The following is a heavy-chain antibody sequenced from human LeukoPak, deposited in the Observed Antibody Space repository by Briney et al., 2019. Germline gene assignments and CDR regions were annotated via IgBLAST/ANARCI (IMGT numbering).Heavy chain of an antibody. V-gene: IGHV3-74*01. CDR3: ARARGNTYGYFEY. CDR1: GLTLSGYW. D-gene: IGHD5-18*01. J-gene: IGHJ4*02. CDR2: INGDASST. Sequence: GGSLRLSCAASGLTLSGYWMHWVRQAPGKGLVWVSCINGDASSTSYADSVKGRFTISRDNAKSTLYLQMNSLRVEDTAVYYCARARGNTYGYFEYWGQGTLVTVFS.